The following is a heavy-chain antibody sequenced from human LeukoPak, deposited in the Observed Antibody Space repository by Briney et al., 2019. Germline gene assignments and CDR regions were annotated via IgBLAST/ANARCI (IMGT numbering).Heavy chain of an antibody. CDR2: INPSGGST. V-gene: IGHV1-46*01. CDR3: ARGYCSSTSCYPSDY. CDR1: GYTFTSYY. D-gene: IGHD2-2*01. Sequence: GASVRVSCKASGYTFTSYYMHWVRQAPGQGLEWMGIINPSGGSTSYAQKFQGRVTMTTDTSTSTAYMELRSLRSDDTAVYYCARGYCSSTSCYPSDYWGQGTLVTVSS. J-gene: IGHJ4*02.